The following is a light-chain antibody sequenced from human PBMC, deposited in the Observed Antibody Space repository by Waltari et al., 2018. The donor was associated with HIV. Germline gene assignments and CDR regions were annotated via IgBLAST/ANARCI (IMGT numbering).Light chain of an antibody. J-gene: IGKJ1*01. V-gene: IGKV4-1*01. CDR1: QTVLYNSNNKNH. Sequence: DIVLTQSPDSLAVSLGERDTISGTSSQTVLYNSNNKNHLAWYQEKAGQPPKLLIYWASIREIGVPERFTGSGSGTDFNLTISSLRADDVAVYYCQQFFTFPRTFGQGTKVEI. CDR2: WAS. CDR3: QQFFTFPRT.